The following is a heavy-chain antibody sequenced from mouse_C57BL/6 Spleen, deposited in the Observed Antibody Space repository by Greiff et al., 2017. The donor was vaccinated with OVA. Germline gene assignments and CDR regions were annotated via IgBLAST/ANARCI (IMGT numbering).Heavy chain of an antibody. D-gene: IGHD1-1*01. CDR2: IYPGDGDT. V-gene: IGHV1-82*01. CDR1: GYAFSSSW. Sequence: QVQLQQSGPELVKPGASVKISCKASGYAFSSSWMNWVKQRPGKGLEWIGRIYPGDGDTNYNGKFKGKATLTADKSSSTAYMQLSSLTSEDSAVYFCARKGYYGPHFDYWGKGTTRTVSS. CDR3: ARKGYYGPHFDY. J-gene: IGHJ2*01.